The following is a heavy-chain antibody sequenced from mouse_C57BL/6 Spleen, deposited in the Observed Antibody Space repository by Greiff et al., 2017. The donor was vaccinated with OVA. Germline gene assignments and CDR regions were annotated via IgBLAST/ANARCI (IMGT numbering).Heavy chain of an antibody. D-gene: IGHD1-1*01. CDR3: AGDYYGSRGYFDV. CDR2: INPNNGGT. CDR1: GYTFTDYN. Sequence: EVKLVESGPELVKPGASVKMSCKASGYTFTDYNMHWVKQSHGKSLEWIGYINPNNGGTSYNQKFKGKATLTVNKSSSTAYMELRSLTSEDSAVYYCAGDYYGSRGYFDVWGTGTTVTVSS. V-gene: IGHV1-22*01. J-gene: IGHJ1*03.